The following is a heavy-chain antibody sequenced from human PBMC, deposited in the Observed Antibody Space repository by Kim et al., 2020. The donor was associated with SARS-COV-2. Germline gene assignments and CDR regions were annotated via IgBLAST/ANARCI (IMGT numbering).Heavy chain of an antibody. Sequence: GESLKISCKGSGYSFTSYWIGWVRQMPGKGLEWMGIIYPGDSDTRYSPSFQGQVTISADKSISTAYLQWSSLKASDTAMYYCARGRSDSIYYYYYYGMDVWGQGTTVTVSS. CDR3: ARGRSDSIYYYYYYGMDV. D-gene: IGHD3-10*01. V-gene: IGHV5-51*01. CDR2: IYPGDSDT. J-gene: IGHJ6*02. CDR1: GYSFTSYW.